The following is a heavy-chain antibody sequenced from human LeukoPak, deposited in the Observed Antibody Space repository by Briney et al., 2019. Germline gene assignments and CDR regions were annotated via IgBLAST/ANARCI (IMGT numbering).Heavy chain of an antibody. V-gene: IGHV3-20*04. CDR2: INWNGGST. CDR1: GFTFDDYG. D-gene: IGHD6-13*01. J-gene: IGHJ6*03. CDR3: ARVGVAAAGTYYYYYYYYMDV. Sequence: PGGSLRLPCAASGFTFDDYGMSWVRQAPGKGLEWVSGINWNGGSTGYADSVEGRFTISRDNAKNSLYLQMNSLRAEDTALYYCARVGVAAAGTYYYYYYYYMDVWGKGTTVTVSS.